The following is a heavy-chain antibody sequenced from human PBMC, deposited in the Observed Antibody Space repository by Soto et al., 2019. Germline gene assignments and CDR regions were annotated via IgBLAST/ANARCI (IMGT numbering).Heavy chain of an antibody. CDR3: AKVTSARVFYFGLAV. D-gene: IGHD2-2*01. CDR1: GXTFSSYA. Sequence: GSRRLSCAASGXTFSSYAMSWVRQAPGKGLEWVSSISGSAGRTYYADSVKGRFTISRDNSKNKLYLQMNSLRADDTAVYYCAKVTSARVFYFGLAVWGQGTTGTVSS. CDR2: ISGSAGRT. V-gene: IGHV3-23*01. J-gene: IGHJ6*02.